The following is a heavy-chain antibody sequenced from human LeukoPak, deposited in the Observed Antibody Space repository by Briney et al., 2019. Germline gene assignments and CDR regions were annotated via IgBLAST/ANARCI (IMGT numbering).Heavy chain of an antibody. CDR2: INHSGST. CDR3: ARSLGYSYISARPKPFDY. V-gene: IGHV4-34*01. J-gene: IGHJ4*02. CDR1: GGSFSGYY. Sequence: SETLSLTCAVYGGSFSGYYWSWIRQPPGKGLEWIGEINHSGSTNYNPSLKSRVAISVDTSKNQFSLKLRSVTAADTAVYYCARSLGYSYISARPKPFDYWGRGTLVTVSS. D-gene: IGHD5-18*01.